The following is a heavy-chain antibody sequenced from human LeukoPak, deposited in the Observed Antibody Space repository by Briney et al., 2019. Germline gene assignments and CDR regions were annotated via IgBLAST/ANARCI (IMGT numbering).Heavy chain of an antibody. CDR2: ISSNGGST. J-gene: IGHJ4*02. CDR3: APTYHDYSIGGY. Sequence: GGSLRLSCSASGFTFSSYAMHWVRQAPGKGLEYVSAISSNGGSTYYADSVKGRFTISRDDSKNTLYLQMSSLRAEDTAVYYCAPTYHDYSIGGYWGQGTLVTVSS. D-gene: IGHD4-11*01. CDR1: GFTFSSYA. V-gene: IGHV3-64D*06.